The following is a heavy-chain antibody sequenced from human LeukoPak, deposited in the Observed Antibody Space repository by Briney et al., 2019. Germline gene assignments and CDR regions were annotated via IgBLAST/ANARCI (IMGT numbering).Heavy chain of an antibody. V-gene: IGHV3-23*01. Sequence: PGGSLRLSCAASGFTCSTYVMSWVRQAPGKGLEWLSLILHNGDSTYYADSVKGRFTISRDNSKNALYLQMNSLRAEDTAVYYCARGSGDVDYFDYWGQGTLVTVSS. J-gene: IGHJ4*02. CDR2: ILHNGDST. CDR3: ARGSGDVDYFDY. D-gene: IGHD1-26*01. CDR1: GFTCSTYV.